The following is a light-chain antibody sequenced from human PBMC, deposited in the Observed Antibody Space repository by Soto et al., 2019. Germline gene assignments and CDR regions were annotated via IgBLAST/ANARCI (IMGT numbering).Light chain of an antibody. CDR2: DAS. Sequence: EIVLTQSPGTLSMSPGERATLSCMASQTVSSRYLAWYQQKPGQAPRLLIFDASRRAAGIPDRFSGSGSGTEFTLTINSLQSEDSAVYYCQQHNQWPITFGQGTRLEIK. V-gene: IGKV3D-20*02. J-gene: IGKJ5*01. CDR1: QTVSSRY. CDR3: QQHNQWPIT.